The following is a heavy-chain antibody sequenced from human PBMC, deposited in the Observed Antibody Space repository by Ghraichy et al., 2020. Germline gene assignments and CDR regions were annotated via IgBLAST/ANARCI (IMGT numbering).Heavy chain of an antibody. J-gene: IGHJ1*01. Sequence: SETLSLTCAVYGGSFSGYYWSWIRQPPGKGLEWIGEINHSGSTNYNPSLKSRVTISVDTSKNQFSLKLSSVTAADTAVYYCARHTGRLRYCSSTSCRPRAEYFQHWGQGTLVTVSS. CDR1: GGSFSGYY. CDR2: INHSGST. CDR3: ARHTGRLRYCSSTSCRPRAEYFQH. V-gene: IGHV4-34*01. D-gene: IGHD2-2*01.